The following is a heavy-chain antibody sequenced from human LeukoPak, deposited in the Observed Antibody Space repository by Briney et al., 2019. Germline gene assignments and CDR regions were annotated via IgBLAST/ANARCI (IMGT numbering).Heavy chain of an antibody. CDR1: GFTFSSYA. J-gene: IGHJ6*02. CDR3: ARDGDIVVVVAPYYYYGMDV. D-gene: IGHD2-15*01. CDR2: ISYDGSNK. Sequence: GRSLRLSCAASGFTFSSYAMHWVRQAPGKGLEWVAVISYDGSNKYYADSVKGRFTISRDNSKNTLYLQMNSLRAEDTAVYYCARDGDIVVVVAPYYYYGMDVWGQGTTVTVSS. V-gene: IGHV3-30-3*01.